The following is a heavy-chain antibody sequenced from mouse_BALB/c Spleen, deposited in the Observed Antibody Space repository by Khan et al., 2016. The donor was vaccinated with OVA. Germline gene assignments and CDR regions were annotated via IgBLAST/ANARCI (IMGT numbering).Heavy chain of an antibody. CDR3: DGGRANQGWLAD. V-gene: IGHV14-3*02. J-gene: IGHJ3*01. Sequence: VQLQQSGAELVKPGASVKLSCSASGFNIKDTYIHWVKQRPEQGLEWIGRIDPANGNSKYDPKFQGKATITADTSSNTAYLQLSSLTSEDTAVYYCDGGRANQGWLADWGQGTLVTVSA. CDR2: IDPANGNS. D-gene: IGHD3-3*01. CDR1: GFNIKDTY.